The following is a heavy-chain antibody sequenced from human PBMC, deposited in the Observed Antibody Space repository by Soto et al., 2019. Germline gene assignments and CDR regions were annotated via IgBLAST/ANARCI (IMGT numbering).Heavy chain of an antibody. V-gene: IGHV3-53*01. J-gene: IGHJ3*02. CDR2: IYSGGST. D-gene: IGHD5-12*01. Sequence: LRLSCAASGFTFSSYGMHWVRQAPGKGLEWVSVIYSGGSTYYADSVKGRFTISRDNSKNTLYLQMNSLRAEDTAVYYCARDRLYSGYDLPAFDIWGQGTMVTVSS. CDR3: ARDRLYSGYDLPAFDI. CDR1: GFTFSSYG.